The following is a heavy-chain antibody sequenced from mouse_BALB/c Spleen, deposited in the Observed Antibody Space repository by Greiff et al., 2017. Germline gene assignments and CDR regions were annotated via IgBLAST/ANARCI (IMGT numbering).Heavy chain of an antibody. Sequence: QVQLQQPGAELVRPGASVKLSCKASGYTFTSYWINWVKQRPGQGLEWIGNIYPSDSYTNYNQKFKDKATLTVDKSSSTAYMQLSSPTSEDSAVYYWTRDGSSYLDYWGQGTTLTVSA. CDR3: TRDGSSYLDY. CDR1: GYTFTSYW. D-gene: IGHD1-1*01. V-gene: IGHV1-69*02. J-gene: IGHJ2*01. CDR2: IYPSDSYT.